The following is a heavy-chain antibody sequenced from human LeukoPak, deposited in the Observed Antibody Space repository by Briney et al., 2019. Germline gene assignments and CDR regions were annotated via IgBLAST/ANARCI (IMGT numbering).Heavy chain of an antibody. CDR2: ISSSSSYI. J-gene: IGHJ2*01. CDR1: GFTFSSYA. D-gene: IGHD3-10*01. Sequence: GGSLRLSCAASGFTFSSYAMSWVRQAPGKGLEWVSSISSSSSYIYYADSVKGRFTISRDNAKNSLYLQMNSLRAEDTAVYYCAREGLMVRGVITKWYFDLWGRGTLVTVSS. CDR3: AREGLMVRGVITKWYFDL. V-gene: IGHV3-21*01.